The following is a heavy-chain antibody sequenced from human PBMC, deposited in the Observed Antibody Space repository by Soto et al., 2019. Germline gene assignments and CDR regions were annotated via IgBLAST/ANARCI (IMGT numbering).Heavy chain of an antibody. Sequence: PGGSLRLSCAASGFTFSSYGMHWVRQAPGKGLEWVAVIWYDGSNKYYADSVKGRFTISRDNSKNTLYLQMNSLRAEDTAVYYCARDTSIPAGWPYYYYYYMDVWGTGTTVTVSS. CDR3: ARDTSIPAGWPYYYYYYMDV. J-gene: IGHJ6*03. D-gene: IGHD2-2*01. CDR1: GFTFSSYG. V-gene: IGHV3-33*01. CDR2: IWYDGSNK.